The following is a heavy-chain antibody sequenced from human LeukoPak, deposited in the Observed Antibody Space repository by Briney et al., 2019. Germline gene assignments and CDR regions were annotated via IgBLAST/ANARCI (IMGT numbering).Heavy chain of an antibody. J-gene: IGHJ5*02. CDR2: IYHSGST. V-gene: IGHV4-30-4*01. Sequence: SETLSLTCTVSGDSISSSDSYWSWLRQPPGKGLEWIGFIYHSGSTYYNPSLKSRVTISVDTSKNQFPLKLSSVTAADTAVYYCASCRAHWFDPWGQGTLVTVFS. CDR1: GDSISSSDSY. CDR3: ASCRAHWFDP.